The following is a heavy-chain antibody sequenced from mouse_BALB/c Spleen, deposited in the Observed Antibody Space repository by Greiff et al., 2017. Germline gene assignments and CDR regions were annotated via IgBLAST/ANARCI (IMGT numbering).Heavy chain of an antibody. D-gene: IGHD1-1*01. V-gene: IGHV1-5*01. CDR3: TREDDYGAMDY. Sequence: EVQLQQSGTVLARPGASVKMSCKASGYTFTSYWMHWVKQRPGQGLEWIGAIYPGNSDTSYNQKFKGKAKLTAVTSTSTAYMELSSLTNEDSAVYYCTREDDYGAMDYWGQGTSVTVSS. CDR1: GYTFTSYW. CDR2: IYPGNSDT. J-gene: IGHJ4*01.